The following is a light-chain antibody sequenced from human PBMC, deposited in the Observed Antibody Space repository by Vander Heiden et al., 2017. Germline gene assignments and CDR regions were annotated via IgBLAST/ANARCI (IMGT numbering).Light chain of an antibody. CDR1: SSDVGSYNY. CDR3: SSYADRNIGL. V-gene: IGLV2-8*01. CDR2: EVT. Sequence: QSALTQPPSASGSPEPSVTISCPGASSDVGSYNYVSWYQQHPGKAPKLIIYEVTKRPSGVPDRFSGSKSGNTASLTVSGLQAEDEADYYCSSYADRNIGLFGGGTKLTVL. J-gene: IGLJ2*01.